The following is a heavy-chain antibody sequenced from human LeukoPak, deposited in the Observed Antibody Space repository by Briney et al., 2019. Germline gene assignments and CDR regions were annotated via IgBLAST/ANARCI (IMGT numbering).Heavy chain of an antibody. D-gene: IGHD3-22*01. Sequence: ASVKVSCKVSGYTLTELSMHWVRQAPGKGLEWMGGFDPEDSETIYAQKFLGRVTMTEDTSTDTAYMELSSLRSEDTAMYYCATSSSYLRYYYYYMDVWGKGTTVTVSS. J-gene: IGHJ6*03. CDR1: GYTLTELS. CDR2: FDPEDSET. CDR3: ATSSSYLRYYYYYMDV. V-gene: IGHV1-24*01.